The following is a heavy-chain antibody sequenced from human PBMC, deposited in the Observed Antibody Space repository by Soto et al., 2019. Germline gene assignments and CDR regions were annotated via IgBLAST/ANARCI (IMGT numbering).Heavy chain of an antibody. CDR3: ARGQEGIVATH. CDR1: GGSLTGYY. J-gene: IGHJ4*02. V-gene: IGHV4-34*01. CDR2: VKDGGST. Sequence: QVQLQQWGAGLLKPSETLSLTCTVNGGSLTGYYWSWIRQPPGKGLEWIGEVKDGGSTNYSPSLRGRVSISAATSKNHFSLRLHSVTAADTAVYFCARGQEGIVATHWDQGALVTVSS. D-gene: IGHD5-12*01.